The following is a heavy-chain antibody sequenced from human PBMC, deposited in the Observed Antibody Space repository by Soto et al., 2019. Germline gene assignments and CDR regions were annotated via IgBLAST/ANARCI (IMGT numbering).Heavy chain of an antibody. Sequence: QVQLVQSGAEVKKPGASVKVSCKASGYTFTSYGISWVRQAPGQGLEWMGRISVYNSNTNYAQTRQGRVTMTTDTSASTACMELRRLRPDDTAVYCCARVVGAIGHWLDAWCQGTGVTVSS. CDR2: ISVYNSNT. CDR1: GYTFTSYG. D-gene: IGHD1-26*01. J-gene: IGHJ5*02. CDR3: ARVVGAIGHWLDA. V-gene: IGHV1-18*01.